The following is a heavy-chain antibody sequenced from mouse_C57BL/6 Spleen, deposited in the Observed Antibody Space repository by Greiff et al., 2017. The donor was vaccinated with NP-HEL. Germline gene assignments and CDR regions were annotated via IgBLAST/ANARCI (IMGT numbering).Heavy chain of an antibody. CDR3: AKNEGDSNVAWFDY. D-gene: IGHD2-5*01. Sequence: QVQLQQSGPGLVQPSQSLSITCTVSGFSLTSYGVHWVRQSPGKGLEWLGVIWRGGSTDYNAAFMSRLSNTKDNSKSQVFLKMNSLQADDTAIYYVAKNEGDSNVAWFDYLGQETLVTDSA. CDR2: IWRGGST. V-gene: IGHV2-5*01. J-gene: IGHJ3*01. CDR1: GFSLTSYG.